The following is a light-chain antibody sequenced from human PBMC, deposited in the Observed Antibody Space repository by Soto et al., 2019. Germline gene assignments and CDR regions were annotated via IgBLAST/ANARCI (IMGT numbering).Light chain of an antibody. J-gene: IGLJ1*01. CDR1: SSDVGGYNY. CDR3: SSYTSSSTLV. V-gene: IGLV2-14*01. Sequence: QSVLTQPASVSGSPGQSITISCTGTSSDVGGYNYVSWYQQQSGKAPKLMIHEVSNRPSGVSNRFSGSKSGNTASLTISRLQAEDEADYYCSSYTSSSTLVFGTGTKVTVL. CDR2: EVS.